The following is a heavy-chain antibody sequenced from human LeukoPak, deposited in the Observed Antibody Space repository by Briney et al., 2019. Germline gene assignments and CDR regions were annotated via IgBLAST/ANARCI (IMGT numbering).Heavy chain of an antibody. Sequence: PSETLSLTCAVYGGSFSGYYWGWIRQPPGKGLEWIGSIFYSGSTYYNPSLKSRVTISVDTSKNQFSLNLSSVTAADTAVYYCARPATVTTSFWYFDLWGRGTLVTVSS. CDR1: GGSFSGYY. J-gene: IGHJ2*01. CDR2: IFYSGST. CDR3: ARPATVTTSFWYFDL. V-gene: IGHV4-34*12. D-gene: IGHD4-17*01.